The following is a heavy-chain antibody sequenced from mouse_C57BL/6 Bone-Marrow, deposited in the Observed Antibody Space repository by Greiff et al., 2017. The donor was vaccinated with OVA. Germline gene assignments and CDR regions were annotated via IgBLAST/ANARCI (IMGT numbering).Heavy chain of an antibody. CDR3: ARAKGRGY. D-gene: IGHD3-3*01. CDR1: GYTFTSYG. J-gene: IGHJ2*01. CDR2: IYPRSGNT. Sequence: QVQLQQSGAELARPGASVKLSCKASGYTFTSYGISWVKQRPGQGLEWIGEIYPRSGNTYYTEKFKGKATLTADKSSSTAYMELRSLTSEDSAVYFCARAKGRGYWGQGTTLTVSS. V-gene: IGHV1-81*01.